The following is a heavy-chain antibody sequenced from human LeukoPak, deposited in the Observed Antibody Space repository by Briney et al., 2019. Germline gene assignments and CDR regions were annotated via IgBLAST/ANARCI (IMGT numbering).Heavy chain of an antibody. J-gene: IGHJ4*02. CDR2: IWYDGSNK. V-gene: IGHV3-33*01. CDR3: ARDAMGTDY. D-gene: IGHD7-27*01. CDR1: GFTFSSYG. Sequence: SLRLSCAASGFTFSSYGMHWVRQAPGKGLEWVAVIWYDGSNKYYADSVKGRFTISRDHSKNTLYLQKNSLRAEDTAVYYCARDAMGTDYWGQGTLVTVS.